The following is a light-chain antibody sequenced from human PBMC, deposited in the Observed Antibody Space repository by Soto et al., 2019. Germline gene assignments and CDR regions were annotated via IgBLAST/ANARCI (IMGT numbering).Light chain of an antibody. CDR2: DSS. CDR3: QQYKSWPPT. CDR1: QGVGSS. Sequence: EIVLTQSPATLSLSPGERATLSCRTSQGVGSSLAWYQQKPGQPPRLLIYDSSNRATGIPGRFSGSGSETEFTLTISSLQSEDSAVYYCQQYKSWPPTFGQGTKVDIK. V-gene: IGKV3-11*01. J-gene: IGKJ2*01.